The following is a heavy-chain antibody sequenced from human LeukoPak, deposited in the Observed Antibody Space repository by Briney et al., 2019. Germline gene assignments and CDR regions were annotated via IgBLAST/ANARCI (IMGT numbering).Heavy chain of an antibody. CDR2: IYNSGST. CDR3: ARDTDSSGYYDS. CDR1: GGSVSSYY. V-gene: IGHV4-59*02. Sequence: SETLSLTCIVSGGSVSSYYWTWIRQPPGKGLEWIGYIYNSGSTNYNPSLKSRVTISVDTSKNQFSLKLSSVTAADTAVYYCARDTDSSGYYDSWGQGTLVTVSS. J-gene: IGHJ5*01. D-gene: IGHD3-22*01.